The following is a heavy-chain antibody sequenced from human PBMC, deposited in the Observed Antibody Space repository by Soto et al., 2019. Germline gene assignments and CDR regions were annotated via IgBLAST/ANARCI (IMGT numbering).Heavy chain of an antibody. CDR1: GDSVSSPYY. J-gene: IGHJ5*02. D-gene: IGHD6-19*01. CDR3: ARSAGWYAIHA. CDR2: VFHTGTT. Sequence: QVQLQESGPGLVKPSGTLSLTCAVSGDSVSSPYYWCWVRQPPGKGLERIGEVFHTGTTSYNPSLRSRVTISMDKSINQFSLDLSSVTAADTAVYYCARSAGWYAIHAWGRGTLVIVSS. V-gene: IGHV4-4*02.